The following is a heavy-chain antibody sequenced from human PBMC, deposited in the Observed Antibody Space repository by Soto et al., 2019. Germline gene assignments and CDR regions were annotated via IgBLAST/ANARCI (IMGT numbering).Heavy chain of an antibody. CDR1: GFIFKNYA. CDR3: AKSSGGSSSVGMDY. Sequence: QVQLVESGGGVVQPGRSLRLSCAVSGFIFKNYAMNWVRQAPGKGLEWVASITRDGYNKYYADSVKGRFTISRDNTKNTKSMNMTALRVEDSSVDYCAKSSGGSSSVGMDYWGPGTLVTVSS. D-gene: IGHD6-6*01. V-gene: IGHV3-30*04. J-gene: IGHJ4*02. CDR2: ITRDGYNK.